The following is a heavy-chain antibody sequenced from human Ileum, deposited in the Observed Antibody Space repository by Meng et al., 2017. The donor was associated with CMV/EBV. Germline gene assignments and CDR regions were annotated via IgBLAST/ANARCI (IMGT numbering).Heavy chain of an antibody. J-gene: IGHJ6*02. CDR3: ARIIAARNPYYYYGMDV. CDR1: GFSLSTSGMC. V-gene: IGHV2-70*20. Sequence: SGPTLVKPTQTLTLTCTFSGFSLSTSGMCVSWVRQPPGKALEWLALIDWDDDKYYSTSLKTRLTISKDTSKNQVVLTMTNMDPVDTATYYCARIIAARNPYYYYGMDVWGQGTMVTVSS. D-gene: IGHD6-6*01. CDR2: IDWDDDK.